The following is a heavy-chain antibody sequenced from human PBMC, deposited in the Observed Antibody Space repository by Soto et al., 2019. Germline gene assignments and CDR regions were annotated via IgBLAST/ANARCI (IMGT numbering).Heavy chain of an antibody. CDR3: AKSSYGGNSLHADY. CDR2: ISYDGSNK. J-gene: IGHJ4*02. Sequence: ESGGGVVQPGRSLRLSCAASGFTFSSYGMHWVRQAPGKGLEWVAVISYDGSNKYYADAVKGRFTISRDNSKNTLYLQMNSLRAEDTGVYYCAKSSYGGNSLHADYWGQGTLVTVSS. CDR1: GFTFSSYG. D-gene: IGHD4-17*01. V-gene: IGHV3-30*18.